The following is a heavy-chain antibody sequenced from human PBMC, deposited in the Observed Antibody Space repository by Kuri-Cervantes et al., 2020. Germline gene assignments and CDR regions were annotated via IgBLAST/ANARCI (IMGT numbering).Heavy chain of an antibody. D-gene: IGHD3-10*01. Sequence: GESLKISCAASGFTFSSYWMSWVRQAPGKGLEWVANIKQDGSEKYYVDSVKGRFTISRDNAKNSLYLQMNSLRAEDTAVYCCARDLWISGSGRYYKYYWGQGTLVTVSS. V-gene: IGHV3-7*01. CDR1: GFTFSSYW. J-gene: IGHJ4*02. CDR2: IKQDGSEK. CDR3: ARDLWISGSGRYYKYY.